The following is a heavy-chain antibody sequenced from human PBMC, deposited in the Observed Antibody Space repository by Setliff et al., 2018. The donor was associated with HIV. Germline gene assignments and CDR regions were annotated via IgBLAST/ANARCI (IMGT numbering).Heavy chain of an antibody. J-gene: IGHJ5*02. CDR2: MDYSGAT. D-gene: IGHD2-2*02. CDR3: ARYTSKLDWFDP. Sequence: SETLSLTCSVSGGSISSSDHRWDWIRQPPEKGLEWIGGMDYSGATNYNPSLKSRVTIFVDTSKTQFYLKLRSVTASDTAAYYCARYTSKLDWFDPWGQGTLVTVSS. CDR1: GGSISSSDHR. V-gene: IGHV4-39*01.